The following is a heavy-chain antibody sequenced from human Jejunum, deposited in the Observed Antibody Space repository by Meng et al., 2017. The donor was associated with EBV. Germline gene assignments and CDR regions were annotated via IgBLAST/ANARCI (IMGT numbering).Heavy chain of an antibody. CDR1: GGSVSSGGYY. J-gene: IGHJ4*02. CDR3: ARDQNGSYFAY. V-gene: IGHV4-61*08. CDR2: IYNSEST. D-gene: IGHD1-26*01. Sequence: QAQPKDSGTRLVKPPETLSLTCTVSGGSVSSGGYYWSWIRQPPGKGLEWIGYIYNSESTNYKSSLKSRVTISADTSKNQFSLRLSSVTAADTAVYYCARDQNGSYFAYWGQGTLVTVSS.